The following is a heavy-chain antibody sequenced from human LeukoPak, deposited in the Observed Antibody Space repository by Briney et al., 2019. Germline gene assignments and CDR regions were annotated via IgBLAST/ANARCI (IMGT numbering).Heavy chain of an antibody. D-gene: IGHD2-2*01. CDR1: GFTFSRYG. V-gene: IGHV3-21*01. Sequence: GGSLRLSCVASGFTFSRYGMTWVRQAPGKGLEWVSSIIDSTGYTYYADSVKGRFTISRDNAKNSLYLQMNSLRAEDTAVYYCARDHPRSWAYAQWGQGTLVTVSS. CDR2: IIDSTGYT. J-gene: IGHJ4*02. CDR3: ARDHPRSWAYAQ.